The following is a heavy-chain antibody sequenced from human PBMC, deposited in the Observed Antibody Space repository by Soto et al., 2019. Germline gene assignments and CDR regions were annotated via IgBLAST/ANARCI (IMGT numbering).Heavy chain of an antibody. Sequence: ASVQVSCKASGYTFTGYYMHWVRQAPGQGLEWMGWINPNSGGTNYAQKFQGWVTMTRDTSISTAYMELSRLRSDDTAVYYCARGSSSGWYGEQGNMDVWGQGTTVTVSS. V-gene: IGHV1-2*04. D-gene: IGHD6-19*01. CDR1: GYTFTGYY. CDR2: INPNSGGT. J-gene: IGHJ6*02. CDR3: ARGSSSGWYGEQGNMDV.